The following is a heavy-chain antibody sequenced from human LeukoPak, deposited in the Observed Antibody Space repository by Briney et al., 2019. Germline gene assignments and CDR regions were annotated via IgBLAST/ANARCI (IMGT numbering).Heavy chain of an antibody. Sequence: GGSLRLSCAASGFTFSSYSMNWVRQAPGKGLEWASSISSSSSYIYYADSVKGRFTISRDNAKNSLYLQMNSLRAEDTAVYYCARVDCSSTSCYTGLVDYWGQGTLVTVSS. V-gene: IGHV3-21*01. J-gene: IGHJ4*02. CDR1: GFTFSSYS. CDR2: ISSSSSYI. D-gene: IGHD2-2*02. CDR3: ARVDCSSTSCYTGLVDY.